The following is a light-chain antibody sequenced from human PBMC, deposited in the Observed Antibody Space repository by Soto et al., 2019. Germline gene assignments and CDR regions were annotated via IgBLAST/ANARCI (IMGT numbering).Light chain of an antibody. Sequence: QAVVTQSPSASASLGASVKLTCTLSSGHSSYAIAWHQQQPEKGPRYLMKLDSDGSHTKGDAIPDRFSGSSSGAERYLTISSLQYEDEADYYCQTWGTGIHVVFGGVTKLTVL. J-gene: IGLJ2*01. V-gene: IGLV4-69*01. CDR2: LDSDGSH. CDR3: QTWGTGIHVV. CDR1: SGHSSYA.